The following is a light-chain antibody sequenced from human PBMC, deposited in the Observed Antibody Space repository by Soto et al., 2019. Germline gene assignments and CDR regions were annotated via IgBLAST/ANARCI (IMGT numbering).Light chain of an antibody. V-gene: IGKV1-39*01. CDR1: QSISIS. Sequence: DIQTTQSPYSLPASVGDRVTITCPASQSISISSHWYQLKPGKAPNLLMYGASYLKSGVPTRFSGSGSGTDFTLTISSLQPEDFATYYCQQTYTTPEITFGQGARLAIK. J-gene: IGKJ5*01. CDR3: QQTYTTPEIT. CDR2: GAS.